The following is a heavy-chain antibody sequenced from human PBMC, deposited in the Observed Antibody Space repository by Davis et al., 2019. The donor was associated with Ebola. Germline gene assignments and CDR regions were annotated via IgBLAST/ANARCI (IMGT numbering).Heavy chain of an antibody. Sequence: MPSETLSLTCTVSGGSVSNYYWSWIRQPPGKGLEWIGYIYYRGSTNYNPSLKSRVTISVDTSKNQFSLKLSSVTAADTAVYYCARGGGGYCSSTSCYRYYGMDVWGQGTTVTVSS. CDR3: ARGGGGYCSSTSCYRYYGMDV. CDR1: GGSVSNYY. D-gene: IGHD2-2*02. CDR2: IYYRGST. V-gene: IGHV4-59*08. J-gene: IGHJ6*02.